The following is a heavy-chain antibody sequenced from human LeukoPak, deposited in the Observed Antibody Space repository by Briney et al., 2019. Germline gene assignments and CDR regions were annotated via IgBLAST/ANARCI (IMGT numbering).Heavy chain of an antibody. D-gene: IGHD3-22*01. CDR2: IYSSGST. CDR1: GGSMRGYY. CDR3: ARGKYDTSGYYRQFEF. V-gene: IGHV4-4*07. Sequence: SETLSFTCIVSGGSMRGYYWNWIRQSAGKGLEWIGHIYSSGSTNYNPSLESRVTMSVETSKNQLSLKLTSMTAADTAVYYCARGKYDTSGYYRQFEFWGQGTLVTVSS. J-gene: IGHJ4*02.